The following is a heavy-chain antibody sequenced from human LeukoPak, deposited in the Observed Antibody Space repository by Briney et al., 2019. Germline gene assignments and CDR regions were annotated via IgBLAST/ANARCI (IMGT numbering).Heavy chain of an antibody. CDR1: GGSISSSSYY. V-gene: IGHV4-39*01. Sequence: SETLSLTCTVSGGSISSSSYYWGWIRQPPGKGLEWIGSIYYSGSTYYNPSLKSRVTISSDTSKNQFSLKLSSVTAAGTAVYYCARGSSGWSYYFDYWGQGTLVTVSS. CDR2: IYYSGST. D-gene: IGHD6-19*01. CDR3: ARGSSGWSYYFDY. J-gene: IGHJ4*02.